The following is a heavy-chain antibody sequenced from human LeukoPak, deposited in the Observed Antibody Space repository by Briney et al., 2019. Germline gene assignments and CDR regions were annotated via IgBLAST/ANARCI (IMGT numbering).Heavy chain of an antibody. D-gene: IGHD3-16*01. Sequence: SGGSLRLSCAASGFTFSNHWMSWVRQAPGKGLEWVAKIKNDGSECSYVDSVKGRFTVSRDNANNSLYLQMNSLRAEDTAVYYCVRGGGSFDSWGQGTLVTVSS. CDR2: IKNDGSEC. CDR3: VRGGGSFDS. J-gene: IGHJ4*02. V-gene: IGHV3-7*04. CDR1: GFTFSNHW.